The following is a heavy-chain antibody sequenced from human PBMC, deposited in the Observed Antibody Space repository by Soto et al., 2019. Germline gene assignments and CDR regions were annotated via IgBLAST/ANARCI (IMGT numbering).Heavy chain of an antibody. D-gene: IGHD4-17*01. Sequence: EVQLGESGGGLVQAGGSRRLSYAASGFTFSSYSMNWVRQAPGKGLEWVSYISSSSSTIYYADSVKGRFTISRDNAKNSLYLQMNSLRAEDTAVNYCARGDYWVDYCSQGTLVTVSS. V-gene: IGHV3-48*01. CDR2: ISSSSSTI. CDR1: GFTFSSYS. CDR3: ARGDYWVDY. J-gene: IGHJ4*02.